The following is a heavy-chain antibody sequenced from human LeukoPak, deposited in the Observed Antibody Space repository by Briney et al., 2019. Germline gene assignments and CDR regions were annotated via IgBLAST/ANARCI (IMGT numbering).Heavy chain of an antibody. CDR2: IYYSGST. V-gene: IGHV4-31*03. Sequence: SETLSLTCTVSGGSTSSGGYYWSWIRQHPGKGLEWIGYIYYSGSTYYNPSLKSRLTISVDTSKNQFSLKLSSVTAADTAVYYCARGPQAARNSYCSGGSCYWGYYFDYWGQGTLVTVSS. CDR1: GGSTSSGGYY. J-gene: IGHJ4*02. D-gene: IGHD2-15*01. CDR3: ARGPQAARNSYCSGGSCYWGYYFDY.